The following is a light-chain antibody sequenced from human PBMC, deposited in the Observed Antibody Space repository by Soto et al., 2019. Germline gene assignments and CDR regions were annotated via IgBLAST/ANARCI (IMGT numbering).Light chain of an antibody. J-gene: IGKJ5*01. CDR1: QXGSNTY. Sequence: VLRQSPGTLSLSPGERATLSCRARQXGSNTYLPLYQQKPGQAPRXXIYDXSTRATGSPARLSGSGSGTDFTLTISGLHSEYFAVYSCQQYQNGPSPFGQGTRLDI. CDR3: QQYQNGPSP. CDR2: DXS. V-gene: IGKV3D-15*01.